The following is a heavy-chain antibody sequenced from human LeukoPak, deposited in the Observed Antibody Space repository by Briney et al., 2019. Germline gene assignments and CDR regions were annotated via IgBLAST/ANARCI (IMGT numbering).Heavy chain of an antibody. Sequence: SETLSLTCTVSGGSISSYYWSWIRQPPGKGLEWIGYIYYSGSTNYNPSLKSRVTISVDTSKNQFSLKLSSVTAADTAVYYCARQYSSGWYNWFDPWGQGTLVTASS. CDR3: ARQYSSGWYNWFDP. CDR2: IYYSGST. D-gene: IGHD6-19*01. CDR1: GGSISSYY. V-gene: IGHV4-59*08. J-gene: IGHJ5*02.